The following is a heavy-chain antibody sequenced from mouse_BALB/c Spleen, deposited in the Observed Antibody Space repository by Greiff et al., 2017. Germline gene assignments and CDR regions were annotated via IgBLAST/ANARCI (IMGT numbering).Heavy chain of an antibody. CDR1: GYAFTSYN. J-gene: IGHJ3*01. Sequence: VQLKQSGPELVKPGASVKVSCKASGYAFTSYNMYWVKQSHGKSLEWIGYIDPYNGGTSYNQKFKGKATLTVDKSSSTAYMHLNSLTSEDSAVYYCARAYDYDGAWFAYWGQGTLVTVSA. D-gene: IGHD2-4*01. CDR3: ARAYDYDGAWFAY. V-gene: IGHV1S135*01. CDR2: IDPYNGGT.